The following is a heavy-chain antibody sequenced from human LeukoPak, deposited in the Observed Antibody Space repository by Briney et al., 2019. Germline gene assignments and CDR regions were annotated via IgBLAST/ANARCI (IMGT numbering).Heavy chain of an antibody. J-gene: IGHJ4*02. D-gene: IGHD3-22*01. Sequence: SETLSLTCTVSGGSISSYYWSWIRQPPGKGLEWIGYIYYSGGTNYNPSLKSRVTISVDTSKNQFSLKLSSVTAADTAVYYCARDGEKYYYGSSQGPYYFDYWGQGTLVTVSS. CDR1: GGSISSYY. CDR2: IYYSGGT. V-gene: IGHV4-59*01. CDR3: ARDGEKYYYGSSQGPYYFDY.